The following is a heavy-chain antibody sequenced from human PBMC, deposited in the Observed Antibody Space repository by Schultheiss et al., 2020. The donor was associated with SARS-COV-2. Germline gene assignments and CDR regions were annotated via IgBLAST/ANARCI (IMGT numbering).Heavy chain of an antibody. CDR1: GYTFNTFW. Sequence: GGSLRLSCKATGYTFNTFWIGWVRQMPGKGLEWMGIVYPGDSETRYNPSFQGQVTISADKSITTAYLQWGSLKASDTATYYCARHLTLDWYFDLWGRGTLVTV. D-gene: IGHD3-3*02. J-gene: IGHJ2*01. V-gene: IGHV5-51*01. CDR3: ARHLTLDWYFDL. CDR2: VYPGDSET.